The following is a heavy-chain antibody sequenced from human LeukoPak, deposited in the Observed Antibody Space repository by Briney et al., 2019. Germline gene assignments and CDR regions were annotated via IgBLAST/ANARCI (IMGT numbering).Heavy chain of an antibody. CDR2: INNSGST. J-gene: IGHJ2*01. CDR3: ARRRVVVVAATVPSLKRYWYFDL. V-gene: IGHV4-34*01. Sequence: SETLSLTCGVYGGSFSGYHWTWIRQPPGKGLEWIGEINNSGSTNYNPSLKSRVIISLDTSKTQLSLKLTSVTAADTAVYYCARRRVVVVAATVPSLKRYWYFDLWGRGTLVTVSS. D-gene: IGHD2-15*01. CDR1: GGSFSGYH.